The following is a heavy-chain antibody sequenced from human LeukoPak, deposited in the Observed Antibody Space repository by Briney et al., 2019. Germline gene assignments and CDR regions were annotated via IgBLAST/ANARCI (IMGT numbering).Heavy chain of an antibody. V-gene: IGHV4-59*11. CDR1: GVSIASHY. Sequence: SETPSLTCTVPGVSIASHYWSWIRPSPGKGREWIGCVYNSGTTVYNPSLTGRVTISVDTSKNQYSLNLRSVTAADAAVYYCARDAYWGQGILVTVSS. CDR3: ARDAY. CDR2: VYNSGTT. J-gene: IGHJ4*02.